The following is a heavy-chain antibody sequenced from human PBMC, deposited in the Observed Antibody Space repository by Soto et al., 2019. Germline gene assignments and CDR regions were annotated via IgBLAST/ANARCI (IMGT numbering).Heavy chain of an antibody. CDR1: GYSFTSYW. CDR2: IYPGDSDT. CDR3: VRFRMGEAYYYYGMDV. J-gene: IGHJ6*02. Sequence: GESLKISCKGSGYSFTSYWIGWVRQMPGKGLEWMGIIYPGDSDTRYSPSFQGQVTISADKSISTAYLQWSSLKASDTAMYYCVRFRMGEAYYYYGMDVWGQGTTVTVSS. V-gene: IGHV5-51*01. D-gene: IGHD1-26*01.